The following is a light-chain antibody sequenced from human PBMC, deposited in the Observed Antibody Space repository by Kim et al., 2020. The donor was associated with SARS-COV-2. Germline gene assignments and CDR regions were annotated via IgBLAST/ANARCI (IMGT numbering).Light chain of an antibody. Sequence: SPAPLSLSPGERATLSCRASQSISTYLAWYQQKPGQVPRLLIYDASIRATGIPARFSGSGSGTDFTLTISSLEPEDFAIYYCQQRSNWPPWTFGQGTKVDIK. CDR3: QQRSNWPPWT. V-gene: IGKV3-11*01. CDR1: QSISTY. CDR2: DAS. J-gene: IGKJ1*01.